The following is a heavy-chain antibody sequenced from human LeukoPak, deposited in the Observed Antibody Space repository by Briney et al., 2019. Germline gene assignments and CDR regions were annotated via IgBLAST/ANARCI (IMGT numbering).Heavy chain of an antibody. CDR2: ISTSGSVT. CDR1: GFTFSDSF. D-gene: IGHD2-15*01. V-gene: IGHV3-11*04. CDR3: VREDSRGAFDI. Sequence: GGSLRLSCGASGFTFSDSFMSWIRQPRGKGLEWLSYISTSGSVTDYADSVKGRFTISRDNAKKLVYLQLKSLRAEDTALYYCVREDSRGAFDIWGQGTMVIVSS. J-gene: IGHJ3*02.